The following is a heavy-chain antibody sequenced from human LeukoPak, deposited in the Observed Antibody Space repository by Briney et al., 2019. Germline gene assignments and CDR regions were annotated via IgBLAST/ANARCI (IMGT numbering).Heavy chain of an antibody. Sequence: ASVTVSFMACGYTFTKYDINWVRQATGQGREWVGWINPNSGGTNYAQKFQGWVTITRDTSISTAYIELSRLRSGDTAVYYCARVRREGSSSWYYFDYWGQGTLVTASS. V-gene: IGHV1-2*04. CDR3: ARVRREGSSSWYYFDY. J-gene: IGHJ4*02. CDR1: GYTFTKYD. CDR2: INPNSGGT. D-gene: IGHD6-13*01.